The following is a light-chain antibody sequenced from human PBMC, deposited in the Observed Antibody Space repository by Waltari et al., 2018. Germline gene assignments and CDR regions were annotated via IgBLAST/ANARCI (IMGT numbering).Light chain of an antibody. CDR1: QYISDY. CDR2: TAS. Sequence: DIQMSQSPSSLSVSVGDRVTITCRASQYISDYLHWYQQKPGKAPQLLIYTASSLQSGVPSRFSGSGSGTDFTLTISSLQPEDFATFYCQQSYSSPFTFGPGTKVDLK. J-gene: IGKJ3*01. CDR3: QQSYSSPFT. V-gene: IGKV1-39*01.